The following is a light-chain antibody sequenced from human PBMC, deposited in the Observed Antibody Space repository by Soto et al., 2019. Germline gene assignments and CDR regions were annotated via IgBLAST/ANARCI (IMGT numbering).Light chain of an antibody. Sequence: QPALAQPASVSGSPGQSTTISCTGTSSDVGGYNYVSWYQQHPGKAPKLMIYDVSNRPSGVSNRFSGSKSGNTASLTISGLQAEDEADYYCSSYASSSTYVFGTGTKVTVL. V-gene: IGLV2-14*01. CDR3: SSYASSSTYV. CDR2: DVS. J-gene: IGLJ1*01. CDR1: SSDVGGYNY.